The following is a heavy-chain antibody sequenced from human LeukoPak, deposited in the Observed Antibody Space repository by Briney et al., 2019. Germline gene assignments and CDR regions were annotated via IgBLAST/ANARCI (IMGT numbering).Heavy chain of an antibody. V-gene: IGHV3-21*01. CDR1: GFTFSSYW. CDR2: ITSSSDYI. Sequence: GGSLRLSCAASGFTFSSYWMHWVRQAPGKGLEWVSVITSSSDYIYYADSLKGRFTVSRDNAKNSLYLQVNSLRAEDTAVYYCVREYVYYDSSGYYNVLDYWGQGTLVTVSS. J-gene: IGHJ4*02. CDR3: VREYVYYDSSGYYNVLDY. D-gene: IGHD3-22*01.